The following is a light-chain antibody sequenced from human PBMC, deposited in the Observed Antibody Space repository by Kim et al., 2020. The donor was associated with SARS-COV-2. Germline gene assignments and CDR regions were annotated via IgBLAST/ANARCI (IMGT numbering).Light chain of an antibody. J-gene: IGKJ2*01. CDR2: LAS. CDR3: QHYSRFPYT. Sequence: GDRVTITCRASENIGTWLAWYQQKPERAPSLLIYLASTLESGVPSRFSGTGSGTEFSLSITSLQPDDFATYYCQHYSRFPYTFG. V-gene: IGKV1-5*03. CDR1: ENIGTW.